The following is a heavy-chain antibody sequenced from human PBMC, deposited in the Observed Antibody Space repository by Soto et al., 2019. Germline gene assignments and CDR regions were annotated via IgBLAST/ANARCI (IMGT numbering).Heavy chain of an antibody. V-gene: IGHV1-46*03. CDR3: ARGGGIVVVTAPYDP. Sequence: QVQLVQSGAEVKKPGASVKVSCKASGYTFTSYYMNWVRQAPGQGLEWLGIINPSGGYTTYAQRFRGRVTMTSDTSTSTVHMELGSLTSEDTAVYYCARGGGIVVVTAPYDPWGQGTLVPVSS. J-gene: IGHJ5*02. D-gene: IGHD2-21*02. CDR1: GYTFTSYY. CDR2: INPSGGYT.